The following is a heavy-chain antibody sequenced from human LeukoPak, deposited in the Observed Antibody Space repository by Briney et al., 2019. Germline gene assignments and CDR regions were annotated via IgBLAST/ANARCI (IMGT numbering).Heavy chain of an antibody. CDR3: AKDMSGWYEFWFDP. V-gene: IGHV3-9*01. CDR2: ISWNSGSI. J-gene: IGHJ5*02. CDR1: GFTFDDYA. Sequence: GRSLRLSCAASGFTFDDYAVHWVRQAPGKGLEWVSGISWNSGSIGYADSVKGRFTISRDNAKNSLYLQMNSLRAEDTALYYCAKDMSGWYEFWFDPWGQGTLVTVSS. D-gene: IGHD6-19*01.